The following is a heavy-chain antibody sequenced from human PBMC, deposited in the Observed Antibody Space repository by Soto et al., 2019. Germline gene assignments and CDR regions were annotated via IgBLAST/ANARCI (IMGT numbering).Heavy chain of an antibody. Sequence: SETLSLTCSVSGGSISSTGYYWVWIRLPPGKGLEWIGSIYTRYSPSFQGQVTISADKSISTAYLQWSSLKASDTAMYYCARLFGVVIIYPDYWGQGTLVTVSS. J-gene: IGHJ4*02. CDR1: GGSISSTGYY. CDR2: IYT. CDR3: ARLFGVVIIYPDY. D-gene: IGHD3-3*01. V-gene: IGHV4-39*07.